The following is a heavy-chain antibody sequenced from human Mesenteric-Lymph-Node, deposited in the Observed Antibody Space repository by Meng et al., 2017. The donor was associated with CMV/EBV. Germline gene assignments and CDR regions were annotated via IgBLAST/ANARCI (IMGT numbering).Heavy chain of an antibody. CDR3: ARGPHSSLDGMDV. Sequence: VKVSCKASGGTLNTYAIHWVRQAPGQGLEWMGGIIPILDLTNYAQKFQGRVTFTADKSANTAYMEMRSLRSEDTAVYYCARGPHSSLDGMDVWGQGTTVTVSS. CDR2: IIPILDLT. V-gene: IGHV1-69*10. CDR1: GGTLNTYA. J-gene: IGHJ6*02.